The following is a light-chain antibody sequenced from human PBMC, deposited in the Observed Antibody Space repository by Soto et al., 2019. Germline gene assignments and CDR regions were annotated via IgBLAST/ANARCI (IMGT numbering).Light chain of an antibody. J-gene: IGKJ1*01. V-gene: IGKV3-15*01. CDR2: GAS. CDR3: EPVYTWAWT. CDR1: HSVSSS. Sequence: AAVSLRASHSVSSSLAWYQQKPGQAPRLLISGASTRAAGIPARFRASGCRTEWTAVSACLQTQAFELSFCEPVYTWAWTFEEGTKVDIK.